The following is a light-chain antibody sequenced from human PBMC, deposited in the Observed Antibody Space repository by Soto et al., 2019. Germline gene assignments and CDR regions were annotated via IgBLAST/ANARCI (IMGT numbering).Light chain of an antibody. CDR3: QQYGSSPLT. CDR1: QSVDIS. J-gene: IGKJ1*01. Sequence: EIVLTQSPATLSVSPGERVTLSCRASQSVDISLAWYQQKPGQAPRLLIYGASTRATDMPGTFSGRGSGTEFTLTISSLRPEDFGVYYCQQYGSSPLTFGQGTKVDIK. CDR2: GAS. V-gene: IGKV3-15*01.